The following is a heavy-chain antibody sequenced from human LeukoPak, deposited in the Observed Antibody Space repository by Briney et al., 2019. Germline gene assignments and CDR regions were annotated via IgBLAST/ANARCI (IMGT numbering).Heavy chain of an antibody. CDR1: GFTFSSYG. Sequence: PGGSLRLSCAASGFTFSSYGMHWVRQAPGKGLEWVAVISYDGSNKYYADSVKGRFTISRDNSKNTLYLQMNSLRAEDTAVYYCAPPARIDFFGGGDWGQGTLVTVSS. CDR2: ISYDGSNK. D-gene: IGHD3/OR15-3a*01. CDR3: APPARIDFFGGGD. J-gene: IGHJ4*02. V-gene: IGHV3-30*03.